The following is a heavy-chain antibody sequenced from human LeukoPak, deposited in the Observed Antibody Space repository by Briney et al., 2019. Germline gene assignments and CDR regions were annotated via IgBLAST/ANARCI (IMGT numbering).Heavy chain of an antibody. V-gene: IGHV3-21*01. CDR2: ISSSSSYI. Sequence: GGSLRLSCAASGFTFSSYSMNWVRQAPGKGLEWVSSISSSSSYIYYADSAKGRFTISRDNAKNSLYLQMNSLRAEDTAVYYCARDHYGDYSSPFDYWGQGTLVTVSS. CDR1: GFTFSSYS. J-gene: IGHJ4*02. D-gene: IGHD4-17*01. CDR3: ARDHYGDYSSPFDY.